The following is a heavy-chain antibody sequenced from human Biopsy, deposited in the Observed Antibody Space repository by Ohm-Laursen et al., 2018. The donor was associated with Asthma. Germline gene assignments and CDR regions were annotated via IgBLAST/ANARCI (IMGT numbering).Heavy chain of an antibody. CDR1: GGSINNFY. CDR3: ARGVDRVTGLLDHFDS. D-gene: IGHD2-21*02. V-gene: IGHV4-59*07. Sequence: SDTLSLTCTVSGGSINNFYWSWIRQPPGKGLESIGHVYYSGSTNYNPSLKSRVTISIDASKNQFSLKLTSVTAADTAVYYCARGVDRVTGLLDHFDSWGQGTPVTVSS. CDR2: VYYSGST. J-gene: IGHJ4*02.